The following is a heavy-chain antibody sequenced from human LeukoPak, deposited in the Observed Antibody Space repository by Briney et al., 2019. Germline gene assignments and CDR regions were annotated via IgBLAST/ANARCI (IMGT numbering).Heavy chain of an antibody. Sequence: SETLSLTCTVSGGSISSSSYYWGWIRQPPGKGLEWIGYIYYSGSTYYNPSLKSRVTISVDTSKNQFSLKLSSVTAADTAVYYCARGSRGDFDYWGQGTLVTVSS. J-gene: IGHJ4*02. CDR2: IYYSGST. D-gene: IGHD3-16*01. CDR1: GGSISSSSYY. V-gene: IGHV4-31*03. CDR3: ARGSRGDFDY.